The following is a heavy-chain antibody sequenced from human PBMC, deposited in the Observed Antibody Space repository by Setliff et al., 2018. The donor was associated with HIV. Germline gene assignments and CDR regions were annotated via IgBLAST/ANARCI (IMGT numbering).Heavy chain of an antibody. CDR3: AGSRGYFVKAD. J-gene: IGHJ4*02. Sequence: GSLRLSCVASGLTFKRYWMSWVRQVPGKGLEWVANINQDGREKYYVDSVKGRFTISRDNAQNSVYLQMNSLRGDATAVYYCAGSRGYFVKADWGQGTLVTVSS. V-gene: IGHV3-7*01. CDR2: INQDGREK. D-gene: IGHD3-22*01. CDR1: GLTFKRYW.